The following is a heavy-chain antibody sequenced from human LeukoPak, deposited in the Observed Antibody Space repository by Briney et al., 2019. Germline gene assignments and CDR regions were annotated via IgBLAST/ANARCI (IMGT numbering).Heavy chain of an antibody. V-gene: IGHV3-7*03. CDR3: AKSPGEGYDRYLDY. Sequence: PGGSLRPSCAASGFTFSSYWMTWVRQAPGKGLEWVANIKEDGSQKYYLDSVKGRFTISRDNSKNTLYLQMNSLRAEDTAVYYCAKSPGEGYDRYLDYWGQGTLVTVSS. D-gene: IGHD5-12*01. J-gene: IGHJ4*02. CDR2: IKEDGSQK. CDR1: GFTFSSYW.